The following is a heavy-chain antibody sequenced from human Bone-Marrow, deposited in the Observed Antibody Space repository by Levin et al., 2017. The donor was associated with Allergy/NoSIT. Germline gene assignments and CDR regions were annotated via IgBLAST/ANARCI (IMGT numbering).Heavy chain of an antibody. D-gene: IGHD6-19*01. CDR3: AKDFGSGWTWSIDR. J-gene: IGHJ5*02. V-gene: IGHV3-7*01. Sequence: GGSLRLSCAASGFSFSTYWMAWVRQAPGKGLEWVASIKVDGSETYYVDSVGGRFTISRDNAESALYLKLNNLRGEDTAVYYCAKDFGSGWTWSIDRWGQGTLVIVST. CDR2: IKVDGSET. CDR1: GFSFSTYW.